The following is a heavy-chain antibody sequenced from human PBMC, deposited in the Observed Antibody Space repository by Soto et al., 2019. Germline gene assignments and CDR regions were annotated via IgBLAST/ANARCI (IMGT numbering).Heavy chain of an antibody. V-gene: IGHV3-74*01. Sequence: GGSLRLSCAASGFTFSDFFMSWVRQAPGKGLVWVARISGDGSTTSYADSVKGRFTISRDNAENTVYLQMNSLRAEDTAVYYCARVRVHDHYFDYWGQGTLVTVSS. J-gene: IGHJ4*02. CDR3: ARVRVHDHYFDY. CDR2: ISGDGSTT. D-gene: IGHD1-1*01. CDR1: GFTFSDFF.